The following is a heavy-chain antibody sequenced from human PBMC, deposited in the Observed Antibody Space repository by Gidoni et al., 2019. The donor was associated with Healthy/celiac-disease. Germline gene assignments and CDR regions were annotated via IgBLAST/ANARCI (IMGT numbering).Heavy chain of an antibody. CDR2: IRSKANSYAT. V-gene: IGHV3-73*01. Sequence: EVQLVASGGGLVQPGGSLKLSCAASGFTFSGSAMHWVRQASGKGLEWVGRIRSKANSYATAYAASVKGRFTISRDDSKNTAYLQMNSLKTEDTAVYYCTRHEGYCSSTSCGEKTFWGQGTLVTVSS. D-gene: IGHD2-2*01. CDR1: GFTFSGSA. CDR3: TRHEGYCSSTSCGEKTF. J-gene: IGHJ4*02.